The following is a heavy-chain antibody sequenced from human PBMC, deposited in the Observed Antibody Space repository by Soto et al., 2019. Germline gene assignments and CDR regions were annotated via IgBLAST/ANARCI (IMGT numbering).Heavy chain of an antibody. CDR2: IWFDRSNK. V-gene: IGHV3-33*01. CDR3: AQSSSWYDFDY. D-gene: IGHD6-13*01. J-gene: IGHJ4*02. Sequence: QVQLVESGGGVVQPGRSLRLSCAASGFTFSSYGMHWVRQPPGKGLEWVAVIWFDRSNKHYADSVKGRFTISRDNSKNTLYLQMNSLRAADTAVYYCAQSSSWYDFDYWGQGTLVTVSS. CDR1: GFTFSSYG.